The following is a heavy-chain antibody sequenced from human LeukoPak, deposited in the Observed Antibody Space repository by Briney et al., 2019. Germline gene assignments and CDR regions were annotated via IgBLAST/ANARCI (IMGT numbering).Heavy chain of an antibody. Sequence: SQTLSLTCAISGDSVSTNTAAWNWIRQSPSRGLEWLGRTYYRSQWYTDYAVSVKSRITINPDTSRNQFSLQLNSVTPEDTAVYFCARDGWPAFDYWGQGTLVTVSS. CDR1: GDSVSTNTAA. CDR2: TYYRSQWYT. CDR3: ARDGWPAFDY. D-gene: IGHD2-15*01. V-gene: IGHV6-1*01. J-gene: IGHJ4*02.